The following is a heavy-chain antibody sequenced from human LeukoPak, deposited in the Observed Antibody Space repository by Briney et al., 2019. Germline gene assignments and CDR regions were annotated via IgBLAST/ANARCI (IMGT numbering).Heavy chain of an antibody. J-gene: IGHJ4*02. CDR2: IKPDGSDT. CDR3: SGRSGSSSIY. CDR1: GFTFSTHW. V-gene: IGHV3-7*01. Sequence: PGGSLRLSCAASGFTFSTHWMNWVRQAPGGGLEWLANIKPDGSDTYYVDSVKGRFTISRDNAKNLVYLQINSLRTEDTAVYYCSGRSGSSSIYWGQGTLVKVSS. D-gene: IGHD6-19*01.